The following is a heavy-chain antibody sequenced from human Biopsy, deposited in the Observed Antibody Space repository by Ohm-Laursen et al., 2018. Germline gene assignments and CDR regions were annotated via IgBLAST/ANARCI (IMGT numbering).Heavy chain of an antibody. J-gene: IGHJ5*02. CDR3: ARFIVPSLHCSNGVCPIRWFDP. D-gene: IGHD2-2*01. Sequence: PGTLSLTCTVYGGTYSGYYWSWICQPPGKGLEWIGEVHHDGRANYNPSLKSRVTISGDMSKKQFSLKLSGVTAADTAVYYCARFIVPSLHCSNGVCPIRWFDPWGQGTLVTVFS. CDR2: VHHDGRA. CDR1: GGTYSGYY. V-gene: IGHV4-34*01.